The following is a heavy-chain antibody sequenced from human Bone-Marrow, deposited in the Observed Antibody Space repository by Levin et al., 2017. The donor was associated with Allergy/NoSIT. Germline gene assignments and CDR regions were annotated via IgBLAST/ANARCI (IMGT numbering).Heavy chain of an antibody. CDR1: GFTFSDYY. CDR3: ARNWEEWLLYAGAFDI. CDR2: ISSSGSTI. V-gene: IGHV3-11*01. D-gene: IGHD3-3*01. J-gene: IGHJ3*02. Sequence: GESLKISCAASGFTFSDYYMSWIRQAPGKGLEWVSYISSSGSTIYYADSVKGRFTISRDNAKNSLYLQMNSLRAEDTAVYYCARNWEEWLLYAGAFDIWGQGTMVTVSS.